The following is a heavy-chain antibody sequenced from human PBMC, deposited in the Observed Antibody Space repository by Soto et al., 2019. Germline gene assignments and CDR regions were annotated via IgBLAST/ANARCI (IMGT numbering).Heavy chain of an antibody. V-gene: IGHV3-74*01. J-gene: IGHJ4*02. CDR1: GFTFSSYW. Sequence: EVQLVESGGDLVQPGGSLRLSCAASGFTFSSYWMYWVRQAAGKGLVWVSRINGDGSYTSYADSVKDRFTMSRDNAMNTLYLQMSGLRVEDTAVYYSARAFDSIIPTAYWGQGTLVTVSS. D-gene: IGHD3-3*01. CDR2: INGDGSYT. CDR3: ARAFDSIIPTAY.